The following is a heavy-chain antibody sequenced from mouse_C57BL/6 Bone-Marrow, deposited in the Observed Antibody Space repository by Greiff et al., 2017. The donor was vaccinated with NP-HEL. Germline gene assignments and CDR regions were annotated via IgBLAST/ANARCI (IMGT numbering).Heavy chain of an antibody. Sequence: VQLKESGGDLVKPGGSLKLSCAASGFTFSSYGMSWVRQTPDKRLEWVATISSGGSYTYYPDSVQGRVTISRDNAKNTLYLQMSSLKSEDTAMYYCASYGYDVSYAMDYWGQGTSVTVSS. CDR3: ASYGYDVSYAMDY. D-gene: IGHD2-2*01. V-gene: IGHV5-6*01. CDR2: ISSGGSYT. J-gene: IGHJ4*01. CDR1: GFTFSSYG.